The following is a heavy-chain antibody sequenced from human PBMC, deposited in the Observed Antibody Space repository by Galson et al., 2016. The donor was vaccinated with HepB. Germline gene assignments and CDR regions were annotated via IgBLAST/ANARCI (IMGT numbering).Heavy chain of an antibody. J-gene: IGHJ6*02. CDR3: TRDEGGGYSYGKL. Sequence: SLRLSCAASGFNFRNYWMTWVRQAPGKGLEWVANIKQDGSAEYYVDSVKGRFTISRDNAKSSLYLQMNSLRAEDAAVYYCTRDEGGGYSYGKLWGQGTTVTVSS. CDR2: IKQDGSAE. D-gene: IGHD5-18*01. V-gene: IGHV3-7*03. CDR1: GFNFRNYW.